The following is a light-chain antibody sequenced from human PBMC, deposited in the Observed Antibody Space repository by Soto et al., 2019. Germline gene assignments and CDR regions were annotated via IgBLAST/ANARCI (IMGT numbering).Light chain of an antibody. CDR2: GAS. J-gene: IGKJ4*01. CDR3: QQYGGSPLT. CDR1: QSVSNSY. V-gene: IGKV3-20*01. Sequence: ITLTQFPGTLSLSPGERATLSFRASQSVSNSYLAWYQQKPGQAPRLFIYGASSRATGIPDRFSGSGSGTFFILTITRLEPEDFAVYYCQQYGGSPLTFGGGTKVDIK.